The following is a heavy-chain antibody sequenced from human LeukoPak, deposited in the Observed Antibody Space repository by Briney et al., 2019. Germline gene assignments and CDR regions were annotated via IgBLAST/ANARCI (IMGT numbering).Heavy chain of an antibody. CDR3: ASADSGSYYKIVDY. D-gene: IGHD3-10*01. CDR2: ISYDGSNK. J-gene: IGHJ4*02. V-gene: IGHV3-30*04. Sequence: RSXXLSCAASGFTFSSYAMHWVRQAPGKGLEWVAVISYDGSNKYYADSVKGRFTISGDNSKNTLYPQMNSLRAEDTAVYYCASADSGSYYKIVDYWGQGTLVTVSS. CDR1: GFTFSSYA.